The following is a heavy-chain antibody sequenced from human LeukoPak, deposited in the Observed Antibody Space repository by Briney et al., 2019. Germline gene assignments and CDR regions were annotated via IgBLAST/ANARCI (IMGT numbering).Heavy chain of an antibody. CDR2: IRCDGSNK. V-gene: IGHV3-30*02. CDR3: ARGYGQFDY. CDR1: GFTFSSYG. D-gene: IGHD2-15*01. Sequence: GGSLRLSCAASGFTFSSYGFHWVRQAPGKGLEWVAFIRCDGSNKYYPDSVKGRFTISRDNSKNTVYPQMNSLRDEDTAIYYCARGYGQFDYWGQGTRVTVSS. J-gene: IGHJ4*02.